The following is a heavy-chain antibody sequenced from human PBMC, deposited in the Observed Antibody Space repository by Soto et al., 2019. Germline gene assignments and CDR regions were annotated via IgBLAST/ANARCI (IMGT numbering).Heavy chain of an antibody. V-gene: IGHV3-21*01. CDR2: ISSSSSYI. Sequence: EVQLVESGGGLVKPGGSLRLSCAASGFTFSSYSMNWVRQAPGKGLEWVSSISSSSSYIYYADSVKGRFTISRDNAKNSLYLQMNSLRAEDTAVYYCARVVVVPAANYGMDVWVQGTTVTVSS. D-gene: IGHD2-2*01. CDR1: GFTFSSYS. J-gene: IGHJ6*02. CDR3: ARVVVVPAANYGMDV.